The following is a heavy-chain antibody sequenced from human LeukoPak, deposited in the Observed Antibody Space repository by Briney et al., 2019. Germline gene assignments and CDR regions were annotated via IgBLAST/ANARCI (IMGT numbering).Heavy chain of an antibody. J-gene: IGHJ3*02. Sequence: GGSLRLSCAASGFTFSRYWMSWVRQAPGKGLEWVANIRQDGSEKHYLDSVKGRITISRDNAKNSLYLQMNSLRAEDTAVYYCARGWSPGHFDIWGQGTMVTVSS. V-gene: IGHV3-7*01. CDR3: ARGWSPGHFDI. CDR1: GFTFSRYW. CDR2: IRQDGSEK. D-gene: IGHD1-26*01.